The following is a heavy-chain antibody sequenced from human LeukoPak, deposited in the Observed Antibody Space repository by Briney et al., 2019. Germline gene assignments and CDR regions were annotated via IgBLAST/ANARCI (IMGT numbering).Heavy chain of an antibody. CDR1: GFAFSTYG. V-gene: IGHV3-30*18. J-gene: IGHJ4*02. Sequence: GGSLKLSCAASGFAFSTYGIHWVRQAPGKGLEWVAVLSFDGSSEYYADSVKGRFTVSRDNSKNTLYLQMNSLRDEDTAVYYCAKGSGSSGWNDLLGVVDYWGQGTLVTVSS. D-gene: IGHD6-19*01. CDR3: AKGSGSSGWNDLLGVVDY. CDR2: LSFDGSSE.